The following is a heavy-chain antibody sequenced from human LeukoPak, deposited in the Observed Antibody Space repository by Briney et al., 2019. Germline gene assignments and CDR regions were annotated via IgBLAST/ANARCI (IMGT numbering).Heavy chain of an antibody. D-gene: IGHD3-10*01. J-gene: IGHJ6*02. V-gene: IGHV4-39*01. CDR3: ARHGGYYYYYGMDV. CDR1: GGSISSSSYY. CDR2: IYYSGST. Sequence: SETLSLTCTVSGGSISSSSYYCGWIRQPPGKGLEWIGSIYYSGSTYYNPSLKSRVTISVDTSKNQFSLKLSSVTAADTAVYYCARHGGYYYYYGMDVWGQGTTVTVSS.